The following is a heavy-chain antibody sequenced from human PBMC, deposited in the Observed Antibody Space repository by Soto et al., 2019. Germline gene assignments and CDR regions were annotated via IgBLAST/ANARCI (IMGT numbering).Heavy chain of an antibody. CDR2: IYYSGST. V-gene: IGHV4-39*01. Sequence: QLQLQESGPGLVKPSETLSLTCTVSGGSISSSSYYWGWIRQPPGKGLEWIGSIYYSGSTYYNPSLKRRVTIAVDTSKNQVSLKLSSVTAADTAVYYCARQAPPDERRTVTKVGAFDIWGQGTMVTVSS. D-gene: IGHD4-17*01. CDR1: GGSISSSSYY. J-gene: IGHJ3*02. CDR3: ARQAPPDERRTVTKVGAFDI.